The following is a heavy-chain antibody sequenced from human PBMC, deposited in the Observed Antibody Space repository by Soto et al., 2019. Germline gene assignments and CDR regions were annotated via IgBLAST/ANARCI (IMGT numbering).Heavy chain of an antibody. D-gene: IGHD3-9*01. V-gene: IGHV1-18*01. Sequence: QVQLVQSGAEVKKPGASVKVSCKASGFTFSNYGITWLRQVPGQGLEWMGWISAYNGNTVHAQEYQGRLTMTTDTSTSTAYMELRSLRPDDTAVYYCARPQNDILTDSYTNYFEPWGQGTLVTVSS. J-gene: IGHJ5*02. CDR3: ARPQNDILTDSYTNYFEP. CDR1: GFTFSNYG. CDR2: ISAYNGNT.